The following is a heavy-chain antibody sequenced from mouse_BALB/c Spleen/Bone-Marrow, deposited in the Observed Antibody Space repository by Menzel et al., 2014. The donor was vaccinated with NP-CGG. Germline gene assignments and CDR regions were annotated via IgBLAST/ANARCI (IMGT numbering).Heavy chain of an antibody. CDR2: IWSGGST. V-gene: IGHV2-2*02. CDR3: VRNPIRRNAMDY. Sequence: QVQLQQSGPGLVQPSQLLSITCTVSGFSLTSYGLHWIRQSPGKGLEWLGVIWSGGSTDYNAPFISRLSISKDNSKSQVFFKMNSLQANDTAIYYCVRNPIRRNAMDYWGQGTSVTVSS. J-gene: IGHJ4*01. CDR1: GFSLTSYG. D-gene: IGHD2-12*01.